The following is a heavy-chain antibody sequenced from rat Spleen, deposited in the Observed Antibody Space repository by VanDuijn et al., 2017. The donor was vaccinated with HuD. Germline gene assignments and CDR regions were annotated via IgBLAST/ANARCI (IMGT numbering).Heavy chain of an antibody. D-gene: IGHD1-11*01. J-gene: IGHJ1*01. CDR2: INYSGST. CDR3: ARYNGGSYWYFDF. Sequence: EVQLQESGPGLVKPSQSFSLTCSVTGHSITSYYWGWIRKFPGNKMEWIGHINYSGSTSYNPSLKSRISITRDTSKNQFFLQLNSVTTEDTATYYCARYNGGSYWYFDFWGPGTMVTVSS. V-gene: IGHV3-1*01. CDR1: GHSITSYY.